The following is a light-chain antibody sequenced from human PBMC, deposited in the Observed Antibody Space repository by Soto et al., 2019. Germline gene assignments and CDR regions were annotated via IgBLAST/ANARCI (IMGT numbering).Light chain of an antibody. CDR1: QSISSW. V-gene: IGKV1-5*03. CDR3: QQNNGYLYT. CDR2: KAS. Sequence: DIQMTQSPSTLSASVGDRVTITCRASQSISSWLAWYQQKPGKAPNLLIYKASNLQNGVPSRFSGSGSGTEFTLTISSLQADDFGTYYCQQNNGYLYTFGQGTKVDIK. J-gene: IGKJ2*01.